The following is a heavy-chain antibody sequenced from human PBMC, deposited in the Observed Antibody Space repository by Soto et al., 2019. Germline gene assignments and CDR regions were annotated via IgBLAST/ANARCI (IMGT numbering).Heavy chain of an antibody. CDR2: IYPGDSDT. CDR3: ARLRYVDTAMVKEYYGMDV. V-gene: IGHV5-51*01. Sequence: PGESLKISCKGSGYSFTSYWIGWVRQMPGKGLEWMGIIYPGDSDTRYSPSFQGQVTISADKSISTAYLQWSSLKASDTAMYYCARLRYVDTAMVKEYYGMDVWGQGTTVTVSS. CDR1: GYSFTSYW. D-gene: IGHD5-18*01. J-gene: IGHJ6*02.